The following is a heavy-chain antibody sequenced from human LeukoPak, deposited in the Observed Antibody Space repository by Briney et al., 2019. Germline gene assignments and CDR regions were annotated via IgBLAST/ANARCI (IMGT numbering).Heavy chain of an antibody. Sequence: SQILSLTCALSGDSVSTNGAAWYWIRQSPSRGLEWLGRTYYRSNWSYDYAVSVKTRMTINPDTSRNQFSLQLNSVTPEDTAVYYCERGVNRFFDTGAQGTPVTFPS. V-gene: IGHV6-1*01. J-gene: IGHJ4*02. CDR2: TYYRSNWSY. CDR3: ERGVNRFFDT. CDR1: GDSVSTNGAA. D-gene: IGHD4-11*01.